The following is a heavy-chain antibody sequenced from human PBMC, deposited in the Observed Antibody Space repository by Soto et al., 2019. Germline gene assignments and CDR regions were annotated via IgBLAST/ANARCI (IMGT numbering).Heavy chain of an antibody. Sequence: KTSETLSLTCTLSGGSVRAPDWWNWVRQSPDKGLEWIAEVHISGHSNYNPSLRSRVSVSIDSSKNQFYLNLNSVTAADTAIYYCARVRQRCSAKNCYFDPWGQGTQVTVSS. V-gene: IGHV4-4*02. CDR1: GGSVRAPDW. J-gene: IGHJ5*01. CDR3: ARVRQRCSAKNCYFDP. D-gene: IGHD2-15*01. CDR2: VHISGHS.